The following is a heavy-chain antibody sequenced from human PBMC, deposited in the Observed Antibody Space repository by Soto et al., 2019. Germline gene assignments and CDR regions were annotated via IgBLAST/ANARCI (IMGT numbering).Heavy chain of an antibody. V-gene: IGHV3-30*18. CDR3: AKERAYSYGFFDY. D-gene: IGHD5-18*01. CDR1: GFTFSSYG. Sequence: QVQLVESGGGVVQPGRSLRLSCAASGFTFSSYGMHWVRQAPGKGLEWVAVISYDGSNKYYADSVKGRFTISRDNSKNTLYLQMNSLSAEDTAVYYCAKERAYSYGFFDYWGQGTLVTVSS. CDR2: ISYDGSNK. J-gene: IGHJ4*02.